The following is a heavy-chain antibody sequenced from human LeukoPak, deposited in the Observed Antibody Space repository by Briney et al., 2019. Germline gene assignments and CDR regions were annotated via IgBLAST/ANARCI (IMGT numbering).Heavy chain of an antibody. D-gene: IGHD4-17*01. Sequence: SETLSLTCTVSGGSISSGGYYWSWIRQHPGKGLEWIGYIYYSGSTYYNQSLKSRVTISVDTSKNQFSLKLSSVTAADTAVYYCAREAVTTGSHFDYWGQGTLVTVSS. CDR2: IYYSGST. V-gene: IGHV4-31*03. CDR1: GGSISSGGYY. CDR3: AREAVTTGSHFDY. J-gene: IGHJ4*02.